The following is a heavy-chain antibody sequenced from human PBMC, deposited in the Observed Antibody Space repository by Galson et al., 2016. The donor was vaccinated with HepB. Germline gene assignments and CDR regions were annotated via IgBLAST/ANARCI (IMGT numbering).Heavy chain of an antibody. CDR1: GFTFNHYA. V-gene: IGHV3-64D*06. CDR3: VKGRGATLRAGATLDY. CDR2: ISNIGGMT. D-gene: IGHD5-12*01. Sequence: SLRLSCAASGFTFNHYALHWVRQAPGKGLEYISAISNIGGMTYYADSVKGRFTISRDNAKNTLFLQMGSLRPEDTAVYFCVKGRGATLRAGATLDYWGQGTLVVVSS. J-gene: IGHJ4*02.